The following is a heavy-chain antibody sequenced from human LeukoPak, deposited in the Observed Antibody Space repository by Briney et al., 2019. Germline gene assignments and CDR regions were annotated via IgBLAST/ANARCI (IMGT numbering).Heavy chain of an antibody. V-gene: IGHV1-18*01. CDR1: GYTFTSYG. J-gene: IGHJ4*02. Sequence: ASVKVSCKASGYTFTSYGISWVRQAPGQGLEWMGWISAYNGNTNYAQKLQGRVTMTEDTSTDTAYMELSSLRSEDTAVYYCATLGGRFGESFDYWGQGTLVTVSS. CDR2: ISAYNGNT. CDR3: ATLGGRFGESFDY. D-gene: IGHD3-10*01.